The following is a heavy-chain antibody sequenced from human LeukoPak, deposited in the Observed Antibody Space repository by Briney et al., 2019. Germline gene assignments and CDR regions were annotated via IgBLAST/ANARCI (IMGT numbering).Heavy chain of an antibody. J-gene: IGHJ2*01. V-gene: IGHV3-66*01. CDR2: IYSGGGT. Sequence: GGSLRLSCAASGFTFSSYGMHWVRQAPGKGLEWVSVIYSGGGTFYADSVTGRFTISRDNSKNTLYLQMNSLRAEDTAVYFCARDGYSSNWFRFWYFDLWGRGTLVTVSS. D-gene: IGHD6-13*01. CDR3: ARDGYSSNWFRFWYFDL. CDR1: GFTFSSYG.